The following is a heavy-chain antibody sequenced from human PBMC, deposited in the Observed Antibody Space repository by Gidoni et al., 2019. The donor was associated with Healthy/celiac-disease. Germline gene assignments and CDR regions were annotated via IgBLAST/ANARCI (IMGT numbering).Heavy chain of an antibody. V-gene: IGHV3-13*01. D-gene: IGHD3-22*01. CDR3: ARGGYYDSSGYYYDYAFDI. CDR2: IVTAGYT. J-gene: IGHJ3*02. CDR1: GFTFRSYD. Sequence: EVQLVESGGGLVQPGGSLRLSCAASGFTFRSYDMPWVRHATGQGLEWVSAIVTAGYTYYPGSVKGRFTISRENAKNSLYLQMNSLRAGDTAVYYCARGGYYDSSGYYYDYAFDIWGQGTMVTVSS.